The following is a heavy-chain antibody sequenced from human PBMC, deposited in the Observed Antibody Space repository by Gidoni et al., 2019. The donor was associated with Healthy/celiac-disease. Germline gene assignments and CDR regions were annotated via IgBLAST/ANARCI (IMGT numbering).Heavy chain of an antibody. CDR3: ASCATVVTYGDY. Sequence: EVQLVESGGGLVKPGGSLRLSCAASGFTFSSYSMNWVRQAPGKGLEWVSSISSSSSYIYYADSVKGRFTISRDNAKNSLYLQMNSLRAEDTAVYYCASCATVVTYGDYWGQGTLVTVSS. CDR2: ISSSSSYI. V-gene: IGHV3-21*01. CDR1: GFTFSSYS. J-gene: IGHJ4*02. D-gene: IGHD4-17*01.